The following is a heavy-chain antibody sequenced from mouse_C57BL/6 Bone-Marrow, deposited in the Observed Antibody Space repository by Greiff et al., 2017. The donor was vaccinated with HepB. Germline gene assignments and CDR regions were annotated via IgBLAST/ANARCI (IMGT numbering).Heavy chain of an antibody. J-gene: IGHJ1*03. CDR3: ARDAWGSSYWYFDV. CDR1: GFTFSDFY. D-gene: IGHD1-1*01. V-gene: IGHV7-1*01. Sequence: EVQLVESGGGLVQSGRSLRLSCATSGFTFSDFYMEWVRQAPGKGLEWIAASRNKANDYTTEYSASVKGRFIVSRDTSQSILYLQMNALRAEDTAIYYCARDAWGSSYWYFDVWGTGTTVTVSS. CDR2: SRNKANDYTT.